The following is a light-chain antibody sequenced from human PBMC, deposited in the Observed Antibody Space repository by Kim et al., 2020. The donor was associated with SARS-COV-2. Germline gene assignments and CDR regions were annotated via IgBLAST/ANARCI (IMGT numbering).Light chain of an antibody. V-gene: IGLV2-11*03. Sequence: SVTISCTGTSSGVGVYNYVSWYQQPPGKAPKLMIYDVSKRPSGVPDRFSGSKSGNTASLTISGLQAEDEADYYCCSYAGSFTFFVFGTGTKVTVL. J-gene: IGLJ1*01. CDR3: CSYAGSFTFFV. CDR1: SSGVGVYNY. CDR2: DVS.